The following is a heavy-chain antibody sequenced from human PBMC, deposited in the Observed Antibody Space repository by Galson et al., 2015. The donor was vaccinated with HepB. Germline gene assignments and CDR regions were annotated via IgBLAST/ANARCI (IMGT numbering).Heavy chain of an antibody. V-gene: IGHV2-70*11. Sequence: PALVKPTQTLTLTCTFSGFSLSTSGMCVSWIRQPPGKALEWLARIDWDDDKYYSTSLKTRLTISKDTSKNQVVLTMTNMDPVDTATYYCARMVSGSYSHGLDYWGQGTLVTVSS. CDR1: GFSLSTSGMC. D-gene: IGHD1-26*01. CDR2: IDWDDDK. CDR3: ARMVSGSYSHGLDY. J-gene: IGHJ4*02.